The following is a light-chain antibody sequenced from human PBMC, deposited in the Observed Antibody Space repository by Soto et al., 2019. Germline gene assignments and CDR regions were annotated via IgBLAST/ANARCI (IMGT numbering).Light chain of an antibody. CDR1: QSINNW. J-gene: IGKJ1*01. CDR2: TAS. CDR3: LQYNSFSRGT. V-gene: IGKV1-5*03. Sequence: DIQMIQSPSSLSASVGDRVTITCRASQSINNWLAWYQQKPGKAPNLLIYTASTLESGVPSRFSGCGSGTEFALTINNLHPEDFATYYCLQYNSFSRGTFGQGTKVEIK.